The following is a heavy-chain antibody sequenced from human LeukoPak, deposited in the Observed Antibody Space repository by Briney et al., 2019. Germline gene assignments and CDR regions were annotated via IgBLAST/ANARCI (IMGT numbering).Heavy chain of an antibody. Sequence: SETLSLTCTVSGGSISSSSYYWGWIRQPPGKGLEWIGSIYYSGSTYYNPSLKSRVTISVDTSKNQFSLKLSSVAAADTAVYYCARDSGVAVAVWREHHAFDIWGQGTMVTVSS. V-gene: IGHV4-39*07. D-gene: IGHD6-19*01. CDR3: ARDSGVAVAVWREHHAFDI. CDR1: GGSISSSSYY. J-gene: IGHJ3*02. CDR2: IYYSGST.